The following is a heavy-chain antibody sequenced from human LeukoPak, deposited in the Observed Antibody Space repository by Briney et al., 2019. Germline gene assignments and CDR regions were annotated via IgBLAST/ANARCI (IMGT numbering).Heavy chain of an antibody. D-gene: IGHD3-22*01. Sequence: GAAVKVSCKASGGTFSSYAISWVRQAPGQGLEWRGWINTNTGNPTYAQGFTGRFVFSLDTSVSTAYLQISSLKAEDTAVYYCARVFYYYDSSGYDNWFDPWGQGTLVTVSS. J-gene: IGHJ5*02. V-gene: IGHV7-4-1*02. CDR3: ARVFYYYDSSGYDNWFDP. CDR1: GGTFSSYA. CDR2: INTNTGNP.